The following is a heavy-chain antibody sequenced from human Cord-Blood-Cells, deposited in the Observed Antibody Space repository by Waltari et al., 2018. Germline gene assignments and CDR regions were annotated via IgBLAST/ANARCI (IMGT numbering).Heavy chain of an antibody. D-gene: IGHD4-17*01. Sequence: QLQLQESGPGLVKPSETLSLTCTVSGGSISSSSYYWGWVRQPPGKGLDWSGSIYYSWTTYCHPSLKSRVTISVDTSKNQFSLKLSSVTAADTAVYYCAVTVTNWFDPWGQGTLVTVSS. CDR1: GGSISSSSYY. CDR2: IYYSWTT. J-gene: IGHJ5*02. CDR3: AVTVTNWFDP. V-gene: IGHV4-39*01.